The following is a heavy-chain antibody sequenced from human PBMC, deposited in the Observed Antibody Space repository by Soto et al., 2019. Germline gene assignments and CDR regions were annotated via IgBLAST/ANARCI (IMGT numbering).Heavy chain of an antibody. V-gene: IGHV3-48*03. J-gene: IGHJ4*02. D-gene: IGHD2-8*01. CDR1: GLTFSNIE. CDR2: VIFRGTTI. CDR3: VRDNPHIMVTLFDL. Sequence: GGPLRLSCEASGLTFSNIEMNWFRQVPGKGLEWVSNVIFRGTTIYYTDCVRGRVKVSRENTKNSVFLQMYSLGVKDTEIDYCVRDNPHIMVTLFDLWGQGTLVTVSS.